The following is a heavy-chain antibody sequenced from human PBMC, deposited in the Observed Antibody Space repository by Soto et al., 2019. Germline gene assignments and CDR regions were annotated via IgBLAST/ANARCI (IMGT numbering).Heavy chain of an antibody. J-gene: IGHJ6*02. D-gene: IGHD3-3*01. CDR1: GYSFTSYW. CDR2: IDPSDSYT. V-gene: IGHV5-10-1*01. Sequence: GESLKISCKGSGYSFTSYWISWVRQMPGKGLEWMGRIDPSDSYTNYSPSFQGHVTISADKSISTAYLQWSSLKASDTAMYYCARREYNYDFGRGSYGMDVWGQGTTVTVSS. CDR3: ARREYNYDFGRGSYGMDV.